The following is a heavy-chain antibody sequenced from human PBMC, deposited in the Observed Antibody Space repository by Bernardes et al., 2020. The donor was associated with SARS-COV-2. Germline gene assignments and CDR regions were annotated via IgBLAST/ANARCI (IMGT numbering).Heavy chain of an antibody. Sequence: GGSLCLSCAVSGFSIPVNTITWVRHAPGKGLERVSAIRGTGANDTYAAPARGRLTTSRDNDQNTVYLQMNSLRAEDTAIYDCTKAARGYCIGGICYWAPSGHWGQGTRVTGSS. CDR1: GFSIPVNT. CDR3: TKAARGYCIGGICYWAPSGH. J-gene: IGHJ1*01. CDR2: IRGTGAND. D-gene: IGHD2-15*01. V-gene: IGHV3-23*01.